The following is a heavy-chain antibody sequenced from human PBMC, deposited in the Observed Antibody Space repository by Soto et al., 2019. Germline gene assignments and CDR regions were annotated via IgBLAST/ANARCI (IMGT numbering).Heavy chain of an antibody. V-gene: IGHV1-69*08. CDR1: GGTFSSYT. J-gene: IGHJ6*03. D-gene: IGHD3-10*01. CDR2: IIPILGIA. Sequence: QVQLVQSGAEVKKPGSSVKVSCKASGGTFSSYTISWVRQAPGQGLEWMGRIIPILGIANYAQKFQGRVTITADKSTSTAYMELSSLSSEDTAVYYCARDDYYGSGSYYYYYYYLAVWGKGTTVTVSS. CDR3: ARDDYYGSGSYYYYYYYLAV.